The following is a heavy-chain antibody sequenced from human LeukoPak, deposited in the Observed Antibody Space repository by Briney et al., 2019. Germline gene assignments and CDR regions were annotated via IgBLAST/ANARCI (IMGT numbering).Heavy chain of an antibody. CDR1: GFTFCDYA. J-gene: IGHJ6*03. D-gene: IGHD7-27*01. Sequence: GGSLRLSCTASGFTFCDYAMSWVRPAPGKGLEWVGFIRSKAYGGTTEYAASVKGRFTISRDDSKSIAYLQMNSLKTEDTAVYYCWGNYYYYMDVWGKGTTVTVSS. CDR3: WGNYYYYMDV. CDR2: IRSKAYGGTT. V-gene: IGHV3-49*04.